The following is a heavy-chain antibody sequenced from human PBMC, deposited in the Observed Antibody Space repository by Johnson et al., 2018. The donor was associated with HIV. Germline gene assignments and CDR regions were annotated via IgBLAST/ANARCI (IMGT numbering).Heavy chain of an antibody. CDR2: IYSGGST. CDR1: GFTVSSNY. Sequence: MQLVESGGGVVQPGGSLRLSCAASGFTVSSNYMSWVRQAPGKGLEWVSIIYSGGSTYYADSVKGRFTISRDNSKNTLYLQMNSLRAEDTAVYYCARDRPIAPFDIWGQGTMVTVSS. CDR3: ARDRPIAPFDI. V-gene: IGHV3-66*02. J-gene: IGHJ3*02. D-gene: IGHD3-22*01.